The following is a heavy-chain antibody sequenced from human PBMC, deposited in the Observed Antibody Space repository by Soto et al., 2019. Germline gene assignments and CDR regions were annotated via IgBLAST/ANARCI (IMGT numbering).Heavy chain of an antibody. D-gene: IGHD2-2*01. V-gene: IGHV1-69*13. CDR1: GGTFSSYA. CDR3: ARGYCSSTSCSNWFDP. J-gene: IGHJ5*02. Sequence: GASVKVSCKASGGTFSSYAISWVRQAPGQGLEWMGGIIPIFGTANSAQKFQGRVTITADESTSTAYMELSSLRSEDTAVYYCARGYCSSTSCSNWFDPWGQGTLVTVSS. CDR2: IIPIFGTA.